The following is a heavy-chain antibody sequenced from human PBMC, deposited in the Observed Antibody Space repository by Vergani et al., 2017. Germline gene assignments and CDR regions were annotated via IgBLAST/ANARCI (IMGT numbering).Heavy chain of an antibody. CDR3: ARDAPGIAAAGAPYYFDY. CDR2: ISAYNGNT. CDR1: GYTFTSYG. D-gene: IGHD6-13*01. V-gene: IGHV1-18*04. J-gene: IGHJ4*02. Sequence: QVQLVQSGAEVKKPGASVKVSCKASGYTFTSYGISWVRQAPGQGLEWMGWISAYNGNTNYAQKLQGRVTMTTDTSTSTAYMERRSLRSDDTAVYYCARDAPGIAAAGAPYYFDYWGQGTLVTVSS.